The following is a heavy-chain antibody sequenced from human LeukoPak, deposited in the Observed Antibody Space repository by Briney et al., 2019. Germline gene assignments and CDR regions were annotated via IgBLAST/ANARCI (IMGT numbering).Heavy chain of an antibody. Sequence: GGSLRLSCAASGFTFSNYAMSWVRQAPGKGLEWVSLISDSGSSTYYADSVKGRFTISRDNSKNPLYLQMNSLRAEDTAVYYCAKGGGSRNFDYWGQGTLVTVSS. J-gene: IGHJ4*02. CDR2: ISDSGSST. D-gene: IGHD1-26*01. CDR1: GFTFSNYA. CDR3: AKGGGSRNFDY. V-gene: IGHV3-23*01.